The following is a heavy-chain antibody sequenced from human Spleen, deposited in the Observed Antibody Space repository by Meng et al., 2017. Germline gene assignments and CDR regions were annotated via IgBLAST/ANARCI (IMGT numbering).Heavy chain of an antibody. V-gene: IGHV3-30*01. J-gene: IGHJ4*02. CDR2: ISYDGSNK. CDR1: GFNFISYA. D-gene: IGHD4-23*01. CDR3: ARDLGISDYGGNSEDY. Sequence: GGSLRLSCAASGFNFISYAVHWVRQAPGKGLEWVAVISYDGSNKYYADSVKGRFTISRDDSKNTLYLQMNSLTAEDTAVYYCARDLGISDYGGNSEDYWGQGTRVTVSS.